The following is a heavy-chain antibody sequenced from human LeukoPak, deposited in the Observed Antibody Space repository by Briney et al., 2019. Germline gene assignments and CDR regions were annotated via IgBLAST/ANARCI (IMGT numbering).Heavy chain of an antibody. V-gene: IGHV3-23*01. D-gene: IGHD6-6*01. J-gene: IGHJ3*02. CDR1: GFTVSSNY. Sequence: GGSLRLSCAASGFTVSSNYMSWARQDAGKGLEWVSAISGSGGSTYYEDAVKGRFTLSRDNSKNTLYLQMNSLRAEDTAVYYCATGSSSDDAFDIWGQGTMVTVS. CDR3: ATGSSSDDAFDI. CDR2: ISGSGGST.